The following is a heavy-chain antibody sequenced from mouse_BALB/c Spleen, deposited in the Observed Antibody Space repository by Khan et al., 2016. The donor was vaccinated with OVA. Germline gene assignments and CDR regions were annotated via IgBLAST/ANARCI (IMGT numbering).Heavy chain of an antibody. CDR1: GYTFTSYW. Sequence: DLVKPGASVKLSCKVSGYTFTSYWINWIKQRPGQGLEWIGRIVPGSDSPYYNEMFKGKATLNVDTYSSTSYLLLSSLSSEDSAVSCGARVGGGMVPQAYGGEGTTLTVSS. J-gene: IGHJ2*01. V-gene: IGHV1S41*01. CDR2: IVPGSDSP. D-gene: IGHD1-1*02. CDR3: ARVGGGMVPQAY.